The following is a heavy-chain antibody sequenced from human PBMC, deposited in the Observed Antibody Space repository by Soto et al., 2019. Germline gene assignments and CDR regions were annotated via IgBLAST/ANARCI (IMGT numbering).Heavy chain of an antibody. V-gene: IGHV3-21*01. D-gene: IGHD6-6*01. CDR3: ARDPSSLYNWFDP. CDR1: GFTFSSYS. CDR2: ISSSSSYI. Sequence: GGSLRLSCAASGFTFSSYSMNWVRQAPGKGLEWVSSISSSSSYIYYADSVKGRFTISRDNAKNSLYPQMNSLRAEDTAVYYCARDPSSLYNWFDPWGQGTLVTVSS. J-gene: IGHJ5*02.